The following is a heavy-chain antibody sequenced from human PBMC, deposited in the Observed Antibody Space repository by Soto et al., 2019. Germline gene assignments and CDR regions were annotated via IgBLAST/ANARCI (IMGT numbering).Heavy chain of an antibody. CDR2: IKQDGSEK. CDR1: GFTFSSYW. V-gene: IGHV3-7*01. D-gene: IGHD3-3*01. Sequence: GGSLRLSCAASGFTFSSYWMSWVRQAPGKGLEWVANIKQDGSEKYYVDSVKGRFTISRDNAKNSLYLQMNSLRAEDTAVYYCARSGRRDYDFWSGYLAQFFDYWGQGTLVTVSS. J-gene: IGHJ4*02. CDR3: ARSGRRDYDFWSGYLAQFFDY.